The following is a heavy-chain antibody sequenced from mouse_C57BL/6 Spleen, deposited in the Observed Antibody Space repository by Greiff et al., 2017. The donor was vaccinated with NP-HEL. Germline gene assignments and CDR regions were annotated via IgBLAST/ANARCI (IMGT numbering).Heavy chain of an antibody. V-gene: IGHV5-17*01. Sequence: EVQLVESGGGLVKPGGSLKLSCAASGFTFSDYGMHWVRQAPEKGLEWVAYISSGSSTIYYADTVKGRFTISRDNAKNTLFLQMTSLRSEDTAMYYCAGGRLGRGYFDYWGQGTTLTVSS. CDR1: GFTFSDYG. CDR2: ISSGSSTI. J-gene: IGHJ2*01. CDR3: AGGRLGRGYFDY. D-gene: IGHD4-1*01.